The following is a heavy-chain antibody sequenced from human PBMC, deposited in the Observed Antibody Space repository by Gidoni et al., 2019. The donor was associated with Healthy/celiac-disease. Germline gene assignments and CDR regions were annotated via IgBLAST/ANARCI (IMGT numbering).Heavy chain of an antibody. CDR3: AKEAPGLSGYHAY. J-gene: IGHJ4*02. CDR1: GVTCSSCA. Sequence: EVQLWESGGGWVQPGGALRLSWAAPGVTCSSCAMSWVRQAPGKGLEWVSAISGSGGRPYYADSVKGRFTISRDNSKNTLYLQMNSLRAEDTAVYYCAKEAPGLSGYHAYWGQGTLVTVSS. CDR2: ISGSGGRP. V-gene: IGHV3-23*01. D-gene: IGHD3-22*01.